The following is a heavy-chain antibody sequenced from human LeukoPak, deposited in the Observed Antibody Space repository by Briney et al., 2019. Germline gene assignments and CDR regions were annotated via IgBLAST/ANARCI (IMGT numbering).Heavy chain of an antibody. J-gene: IGHJ5*02. V-gene: IGHV3-20*04. CDR1: GFTFDDYG. CDR2: VNWNGDST. CDR3: AKDIHIGHGSGWPES. Sequence: GGSLRRSCAASGFTFDDYGISWVRQAPGKGLEWVSGVNWNGDSTNYADSVKGRFTISRDNSKNSLYLQMNSLGAEDTALYYCAKDIHIGHGSGWPESWGQGTLVTVSS. D-gene: IGHD6-19*01.